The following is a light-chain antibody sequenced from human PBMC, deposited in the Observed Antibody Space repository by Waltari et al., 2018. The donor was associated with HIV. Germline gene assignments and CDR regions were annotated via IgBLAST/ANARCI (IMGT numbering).Light chain of an antibody. J-gene: IGLJ2*01. CDR3: TSYTTSTTVI. V-gene: IGLV2-14*01. CDR1: SSDVGGYNY. CDR2: EVS. Sequence: QSALTQPASVSGSPGQSITISCTGTSSDVGGYNYVSWYQHHPGKVPKLMIYEVSNRPAGVSNRFSGSKSGNTASRTISGLQAEDEADYYCTSYTTSTTVIFGGGTKLTVL.